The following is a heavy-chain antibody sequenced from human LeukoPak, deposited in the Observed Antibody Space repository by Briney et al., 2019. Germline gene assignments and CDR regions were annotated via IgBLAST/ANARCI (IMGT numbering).Heavy chain of an antibody. CDR3: AREGRDGYNYYYYYGMDV. CDR2: INAGNGNT. CDR1: GYTFTGYY. D-gene: IGHD5-24*01. Sequence: ASVTVSFKASGYTFTGYYMHWVRQAPGQGLEWMGWINAGNGNTKYSQKFQGRVTITRDTSASTAYMELSSLRSEDTAVYYCAREGRDGYNYYYYYGMDVWGQGTTVTVSS. J-gene: IGHJ6*02. V-gene: IGHV1-3*01.